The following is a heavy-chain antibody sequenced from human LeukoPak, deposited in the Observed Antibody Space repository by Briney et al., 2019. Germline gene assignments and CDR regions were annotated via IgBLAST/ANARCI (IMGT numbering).Heavy chain of an antibody. CDR1: GFTFDDYA. D-gene: IGHD3-10*01. J-gene: IGHJ6*03. CDR3: AKAPITMVRGVMPYYMDV. CDR2: ISGDGGST. Sequence: GGSLRLSCAASGFTFDDYAMHWVRQAPGKGLEWVSLISGDGGSTYYADSVKGRFTISRDNSKNSLYLQMNSLRTEDTALYYCAKAPITMVRGVMPYYMDVWGKGTTVTVSS. V-gene: IGHV3-43*02.